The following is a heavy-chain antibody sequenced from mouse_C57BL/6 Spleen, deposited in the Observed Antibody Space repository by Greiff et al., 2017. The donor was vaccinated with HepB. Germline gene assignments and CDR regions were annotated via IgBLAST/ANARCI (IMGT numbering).Heavy chain of an antibody. V-gene: IGHV1-82*01. CDR3: ASLGYPFAY. CDR1: GYAFSSSW. Sequence: VQGVESGPELVKPGASVKISCKASGYAFSSSWMNWVKQRPGKGLEWIGRTYPGDGDTNYNGKFKGKATLTADKSSSTAYMQLSSLTSEDSAVYFCASLGYPFAYWGQGTLVTVSA. D-gene: IGHD2-2*01. CDR2: TYPGDGDT. J-gene: IGHJ3*01.